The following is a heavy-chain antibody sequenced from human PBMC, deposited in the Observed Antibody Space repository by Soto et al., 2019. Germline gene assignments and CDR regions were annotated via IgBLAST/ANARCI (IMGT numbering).Heavy chain of an antibody. V-gene: IGHV2-5*01. Sequence: SGPTLVNPTQTLTLTCTFSGFSFTTAGVAVGWIRQAPGGALEWLTLIYYNDDRRFSPSLKTRLTITGDTSKNQVVLSLTNVDPGDTATYFCAHSDGGYEIIYFDFWGQGIPVTVSS. J-gene: IGHJ4*02. CDR3: AHSDGGYEIIYFDF. D-gene: IGHD5-12*01. CDR1: GFSFTTAGVA. CDR2: IYYNDDR.